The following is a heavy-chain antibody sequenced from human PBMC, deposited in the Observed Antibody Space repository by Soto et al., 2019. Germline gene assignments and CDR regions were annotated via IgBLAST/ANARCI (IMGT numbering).Heavy chain of an antibody. CDR1: GFIFSGYG. J-gene: IGHJ6*02. CDR3: ARDRVIGSYFFVMDV. D-gene: IGHD3-10*01. V-gene: IGHV3-33*05. CDR2: ISYDESKT. Sequence: QLVESGGGVVQPGRSLRLSCSASGFIFSGYGMHWVRQAPGKGLEWVAVISYDESKTYYGDSVKGRFTISRDNSKNTVCLEASSLRDEDTDVYYCARDRVIGSYFFVMDVWGQGTTVTVSS.